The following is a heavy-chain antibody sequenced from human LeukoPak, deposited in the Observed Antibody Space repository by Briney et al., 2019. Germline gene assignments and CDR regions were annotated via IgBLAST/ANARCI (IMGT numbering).Heavy chain of an antibody. CDR2: IYDSGST. V-gene: IGHV4-39*01. Sequence: SETLSLTCTVSGGSIRSSYYYWGWIRQPPGKGLEWIGSIYDSGSTYYNPSLKSRVTISVDTSKNQFSLKLNSVTAADTAVYYCARAGGDYFNWFDPWGQGTLVTVSS. J-gene: IGHJ5*02. D-gene: IGHD2/OR15-2a*01. CDR3: ARAGGDYFNWFDP. CDR1: GGSIRSSYYY.